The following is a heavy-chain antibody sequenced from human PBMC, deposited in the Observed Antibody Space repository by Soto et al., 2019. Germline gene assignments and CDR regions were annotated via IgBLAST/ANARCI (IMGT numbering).Heavy chain of an antibody. V-gene: IGHV4-4*02. J-gene: IGHJ6*02. CDR3: ARFWGIAARLWYYYYGMDV. Sequence: KPSETLSLTCAVSGGSISSSNWWSWVRQPPGKGLEWIGEIYHSGSTNYNPSLKSRVTISVDKSKNQFSLKLSSVTAADTAVYYCARFWGIAARLWYYYYGMDVWGQGTTVTVSS. CDR2: IYHSGST. D-gene: IGHD6-6*01. CDR1: GGSISSSNW.